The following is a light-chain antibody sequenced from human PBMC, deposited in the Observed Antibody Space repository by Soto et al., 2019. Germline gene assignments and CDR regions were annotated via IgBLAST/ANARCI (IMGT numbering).Light chain of an antibody. Sequence: DVQMAQSPSAMSASVGDRVTIACRASQDISRFVAWFQHKPGRAPERLIYETSNLQPGVPSRFSGSGYGTEFTLAISGLQPEDFATYYCLQHTTYPYTFGQGTKLVIK. V-gene: IGKV1-17*03. CDR1: QDISRF. CDR3: LQHTTYPYT. J-gene: IGKJ2*01. CDR2: ETS.